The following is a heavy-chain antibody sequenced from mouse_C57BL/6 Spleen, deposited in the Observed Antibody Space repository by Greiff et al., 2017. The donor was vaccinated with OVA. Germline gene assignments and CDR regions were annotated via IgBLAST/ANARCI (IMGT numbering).Heavy chain of an antibody. V-gene: IGHV1-42*01. CDR3: ARRDYDALDY. J-gene: IGHJ2*01. Sequence: EVQLQQSGPELVKPGASVKISCKASGYSFTGYYMNWVKQSPEKSLEWIGEINPSTGGTTYNQKFKAKATLTVDKSSSTAYMQLKSLTSEDSAVYYCARRDYDALDYWGQGTTLTVSS. CDR2: INPSTGGT. CDR1: GYSFTGYY. D-gene: IGHD2-4*01.